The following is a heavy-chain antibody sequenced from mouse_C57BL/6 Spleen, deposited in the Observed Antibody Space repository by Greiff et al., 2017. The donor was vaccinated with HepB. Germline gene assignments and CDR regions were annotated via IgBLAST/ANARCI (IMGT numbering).Heavy chain of an antibody. CDR3: ARGGPFDY. V-gene: IGHV1-50*01. J-gene: IGHJ2*01. CDR2: IDPSDSYT. CDR1: GYTFTSYW. Sequence: VKLQQPGAELVKPGASVKLSCKASGYTFTSYWMQWVKQRPGQGLEWIGEIDPSDSYTNYNQKFKGKATLTVDTSSSTAYMQLSSLTSEDSAVYYCARGGPFDYWGQGTTLTVSS.